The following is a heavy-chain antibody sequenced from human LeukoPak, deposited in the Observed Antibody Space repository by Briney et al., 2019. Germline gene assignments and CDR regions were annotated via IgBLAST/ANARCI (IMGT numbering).Heavy chain of an antibody. J-gene: IGHJ6*03. CDR3: ARKAAVAGPDYYYYYMDV. V-gene: IGHV3-53*01. CDR1: GFTVSSNY. Sequence: GGSLRLSCAASGFTVSSNYMSWVRQAPGKGLEWVSVIYSGGSTYYADSVKGRFTISRDNSKNTLYLQMNSLRAEDTAVYYCARKAAVAGPDYYYYYMDVWGKGTTVTISS. D-gene: IGHD6-19*01. CDR2: IYSGGST.